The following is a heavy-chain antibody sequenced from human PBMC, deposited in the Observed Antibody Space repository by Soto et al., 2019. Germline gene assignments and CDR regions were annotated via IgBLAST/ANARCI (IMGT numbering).Heavy chain of an antibody. Sequence: QVQLVESGGGVVQPGRSLRLSCAASGFTFSSYAMHWVRQAPGKGLEWVAVISYDGSNKYYADSVKGRFTISRDNSKNPLYLQLNSLRAEDTAVYYCARDPLAYCGGDCRTFDYWGQGTLVTVSS. CDR1: GFTFSSYA. CDR2: ISYDGSNK. J-gene: IGHJ4*02. CDR3: ARDPLAYCGGDCRTFDY. D-gene: IGHD2-21*02. V-gene: IGHV3-30-3*01.